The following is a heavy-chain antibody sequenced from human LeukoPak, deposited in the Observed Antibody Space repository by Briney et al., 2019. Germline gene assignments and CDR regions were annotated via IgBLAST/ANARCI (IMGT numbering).Heavy chain of an antibody. D-gene: IGHD3-10*01. CDR2: IYHSGST. Sequence: SETLSLTCTVSSYSISNSAYYWGWIRQPPGKGLEWIGSIYHSGSTHYTPSLKSRVTISLDTSKNQFSLKLNSVTAADTAVYYCARDRGLWFGELLDYWGPGTLVTVSS. V-gene: IGHV4-38-2*02. CDR3: ARDRGLWFGELLDY. CDR1: SYSISNSAYY. J-gene: IGHJ4*02.